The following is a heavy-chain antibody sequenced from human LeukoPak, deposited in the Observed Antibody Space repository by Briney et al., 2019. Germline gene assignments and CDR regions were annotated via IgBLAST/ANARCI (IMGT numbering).Heavy chain of an antibody. V-gene: IGHV1-18*01. CDR3: ARGPEQQLVLGCYYYMDV. J-gene: IGHJ6*03. CDR2: ISAYNGNT. D-gene: IGHD6-13*01. CDR1: GYTFTSYG. Sequence: ASVKVSCKASGYTFTSYGISWVRQAPGQGLEWMGWISAYNGNTNYAQKLQGRVTMTTDTSTSTAYMELRSLRSDDTAVYYCARGPEQQLVLGCYYYMDVWGKGTTVTVSS.